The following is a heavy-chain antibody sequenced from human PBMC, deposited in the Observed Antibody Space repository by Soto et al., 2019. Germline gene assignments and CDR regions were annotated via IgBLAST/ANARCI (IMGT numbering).Heavy chain of an antibody. D-gene: IGHD3-16*01. CDR1: GGSISSGGYY. CDR3: ARDEVGGNDLDACDI. J-gene: IGHJ3*02. Sequence: QVQLQESGPGLVKPSQTLSLTCTVSGGSISSGGYYWSWIRQHPGKGLEWIGYIYYSGSTYYNPSLKSRVTISVDPSKNQFSLKLSSVTAADTAVYYCARDEVGGNDLDACDIWGKGTMVTVSS. V-gene: IGHV4-31*03. CDR2: IYYSGST.